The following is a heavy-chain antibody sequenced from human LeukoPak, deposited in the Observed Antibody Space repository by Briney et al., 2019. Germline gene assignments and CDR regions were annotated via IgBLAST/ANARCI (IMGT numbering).Heavy chain of an antibody. CDR3: AISSGYYRTFDY. D-gene: IGHD3-22*01. CDR2: ISAYNGNT. V-gene: IGHV1-18*01. Sequence: ASVKVSCKASGYTFTSYGISWVRQAPGQGLEWTGWISAYNGNTNYAQKLQGRVTMTTDTSTSTAYMELRSLRSDDTAVYYCAISSGYYRTFDYWGQGTLVTVSS. J-gene: IGHJ4*02. CDR1: GYTFTSYG.